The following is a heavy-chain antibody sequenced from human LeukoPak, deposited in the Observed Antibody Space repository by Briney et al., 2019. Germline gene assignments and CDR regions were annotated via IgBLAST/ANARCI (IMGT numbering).Heavy chain of an antibody. CDR3: ARVLVTFNWFDP. CDR1: GGSISSSSYY. Sequence: SETLFLTCTVSGGSISSSSYYWGWIRQPPGKGLEWIGSIYYSGSTYYNPSLKSRVTISVDTSKNQFSLKLSSVTAVDTAVYYCARVLVTFNWFDPWGQGTLVTVSS. V-gene: IGHV4-39*07. J-gene: IGHJ5*02. D-gene: IGHD2-21*02. CDR2: IYYSGST.